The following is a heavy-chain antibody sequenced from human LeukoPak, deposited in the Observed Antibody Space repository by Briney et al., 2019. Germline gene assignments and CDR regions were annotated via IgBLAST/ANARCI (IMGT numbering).Heavy chain of an antibody. CDR1: GGSISTYY. V-gene: IGHV4-59*08. D-gene: IGHD6-19*01. CDR3: ARQGYSSGWYDVDYYYYGMDV. Sequence: SETLSLTCTVSGGSISTYYWSWIRQPPGKGLEWIGYIYYSGSTNYNPSLKSRVTISVDTSKNQFSLKLSSVTAADTAVYYCARQGYSSGWYDVDYYYYGMDVWGQGTTVTVSS. CDR2: IYYSGST. J-gene: IGHJ6*02.